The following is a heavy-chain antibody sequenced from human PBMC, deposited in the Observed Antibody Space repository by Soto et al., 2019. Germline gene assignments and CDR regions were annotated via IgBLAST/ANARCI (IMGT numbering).Heavy chain of an antibody. V-gene: IGHV3-30*18. D-gene: IGHD5-12*01. CDR2: ISYDGSNK. CDR1: GFTFSSYG. J-gene: IGHJ4*02. Sequence: GSLRLSCAASGFTFSSYGMHWVRQAPGKGLEGVAVISYDGSNKYYADSVKGRFTISRDNSKNTLYLQMNRLRAEDTAVYYCAKAMNRWLQLHFIDYWGQGTLVTVS. CDR3: AKAMNRWLQLHFIDY.